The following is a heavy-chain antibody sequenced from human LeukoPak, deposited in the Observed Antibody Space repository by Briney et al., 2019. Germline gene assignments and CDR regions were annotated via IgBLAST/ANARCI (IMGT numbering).Heavy chain of an antibody. D-gene: IGHD6-13*01. CDR1: GGSISSNNW. CDR3: AKSPIAAAGIDYFQY. CDR2: IVHGGST. Sequence: SGTLSLTCAVSGGSISSNNWWSWVRQPPGKGLEWIGEIVHGGSTNYSPSLKSRVTLSLDKSKNQFSLRLTSVTAADTAVYYCAKSPIAAAGIDYFQYWGQGTLVTVSS. V-gene: IGHV4-4*02. J-gene: IGHJ1*01.